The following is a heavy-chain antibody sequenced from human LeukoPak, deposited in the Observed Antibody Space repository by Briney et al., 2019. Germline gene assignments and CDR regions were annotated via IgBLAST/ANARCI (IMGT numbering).Heavy chain of an antibody. CDR1: GFTFSSYE. J-gene: IGHJ4*02. D-gene: IGHD3-10*01. Sequence: GGSLRLSCAASGFTFSSYEMNWVRQGPGKGLEWVSYISTSGHTIFYADSVKGRFTISRDNAKNSLYLQMNSLRAEDTAAYYCARDHSSGSYYVDYWGQGTLVTVSS. CDR2: ISTSGHTI. CDR3: ARDHSSGSYYVDY. V-gene: IGHV3-48*03.